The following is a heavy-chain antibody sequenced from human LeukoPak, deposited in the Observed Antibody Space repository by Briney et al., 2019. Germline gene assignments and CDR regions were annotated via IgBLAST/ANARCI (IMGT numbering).Heavy chain of an antibody. CDR1: GYTLTSYG. J-gene: IGHJ4*02. V-gene: IGHV1-18*01. D-gene: IGHD3-9*01. CDR3: ASGRQDYDILTGYRHGGSFDY. CDR2: ISAYNGNT. Sequence: GASVKVSCKASGYTLTSYGISWVRQAPGQGLEWMGWISAYNGNTNYAQKLQGRVTMTTDTSTSTAYMELRSLRSDDTAVYYCASGRQDYDILTGYRHGGSFDYWGQGTLVTVSS.